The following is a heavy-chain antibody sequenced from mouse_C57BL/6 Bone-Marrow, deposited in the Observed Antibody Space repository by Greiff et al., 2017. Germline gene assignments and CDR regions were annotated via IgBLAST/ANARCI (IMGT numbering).Heavy chain of an antibody. CDR2: IDPENGDT. CDR1: GFNIKDDY. CDR3: TTLDYYGSEAWFAY. V-gene: IGHV14-4*01. J-gene: IGHJ3*01. Sequence: DVQLQESGAELVRPGASVKLSCTASGFNIKDDYMHWVKQRPEQGLEWIGWIDPENGDTEYASKFQGKATITADTSSNTAYLQLSSLTSEDTAVYYCTTLDYYGSEAWFAYWGQGTLVTVSA. D-gene: IGHD1-1*01.